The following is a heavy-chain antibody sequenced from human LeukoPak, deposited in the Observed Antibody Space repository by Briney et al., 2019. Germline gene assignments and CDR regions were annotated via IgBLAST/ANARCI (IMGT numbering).Heavy chain of an antibody. CDR3: ARDSYYDILTGYTRDPFDI. V-gene: IGHV3-21*01. D-gene: IGHD3-9*01. CDR1: GFTFSSYS. J-gene: IGHJ3*02. Sequence: GGSLRLSCAASGFTFSSYSMNWVRQAPGKGLEWVSSISSSSSYIYYADSVKGRFTISRDNAKNSLYLQMNSLRAEDTAVYYCARDSYYDILTGYTRDPFDIWGQGTMVTVSS. CDR2: ISSSSSYI.